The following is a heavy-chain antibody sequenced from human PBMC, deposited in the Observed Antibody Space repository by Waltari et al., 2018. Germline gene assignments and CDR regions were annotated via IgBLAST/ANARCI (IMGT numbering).Heavy chain of an antibody. Sequence: VQLQESGPGLVKPSETLSLICSVSGGSISNYYWTWVRQFPGKGLEWIGYIHYTGNTNYNPSLTSRLTISVDTSKNQFSLNLNSVTAADTAVYYCARGGWSLDNWGRGTLVTVSS. J-gene: IGHJ4*02. CDR1: GGSISNYY. CDR3: ARGGWSLDN. D-gene: IGHD6-19*01. V-gene: IGHV4-59*01. CDR2: IHYTGNT.